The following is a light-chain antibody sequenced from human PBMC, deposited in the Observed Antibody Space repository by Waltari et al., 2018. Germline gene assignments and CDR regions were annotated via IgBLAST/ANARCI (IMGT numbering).Light chain of an antibody. V-gene: IGKV2-28*01. CDR1: QSLLSSNGNNH. J-gene: IGKJ4*01. CDR2: LGS. Sequence: EIVMTQSPLSLPVTAGEPASISCRSSQSLLSSNGNNHLDWHLQKPGQSPQLLIYLGSNRAPGVPDRFSGSGSGTDFTLKISRVEAEDVGVYYCMQTLQTPLTFGGGTKVEI. CDR3: MQTLQTPLT.